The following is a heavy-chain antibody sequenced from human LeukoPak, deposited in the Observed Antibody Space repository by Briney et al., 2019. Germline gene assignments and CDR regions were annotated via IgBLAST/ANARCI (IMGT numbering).Heavy chain of an antibody. V-gene: IGHV1-24*01. Sequence: WASVKVSCKVSGYTLTELSTHWVRQAPGKGLEWMGGFDPEDGETIYAQKFQGRVTMTEDTSTDTAYMELSSLRSEDTAVYYCATDLHGSGSFDYWGQGTLVTVSS. J-gene: IGHJ4*02. CDR3: ATDLHGSGSFDY. CDR1: GYTLTELS. D-gene: IGHD3-10*01. CDR2: FDPEDGET.